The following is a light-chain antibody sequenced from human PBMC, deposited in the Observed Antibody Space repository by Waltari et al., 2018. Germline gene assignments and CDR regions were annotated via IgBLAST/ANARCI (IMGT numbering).Light chain of an antibody. CDR2: GAS. V-gene: IGKV3-20*01. J-gene: IGKJ1*01. Sequence: EIVFTQSPGPLSLSPGERATLSCRASESVTKYVAWYQHKPGQAPRLLIYGASTRVIGIPDRISGSGSGTDFTLTITRLEPEDFAMYYCQQYVSSPKTFGPGTKVEIK. CDR1: ESVTKY. CDR3: QQYVSSPKT.